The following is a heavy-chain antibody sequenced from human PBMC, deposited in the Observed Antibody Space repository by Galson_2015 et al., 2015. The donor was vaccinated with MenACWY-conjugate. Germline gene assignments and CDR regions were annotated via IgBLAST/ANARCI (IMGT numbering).Heavy chain of an antibody. Sequence: SLRLSCAASGFTFSSYAMSWVRQAPGKGLEWVSAISGSGGSTYYADSVKGRFTISRDNSKNTLYLQMNSLRAEDTAVYYCAKDVITMVRGVINHYYGMGVWGQGTTVTVSS. CDR3: AKDVITMVRGVINHYYGMGV. CDR2: ISGSGGST. CDR1: GFTFSSYA. J-gene: IGHJ6*02. D-gene: IGHD3-10*01. V-gene: IGHV3-23*01.